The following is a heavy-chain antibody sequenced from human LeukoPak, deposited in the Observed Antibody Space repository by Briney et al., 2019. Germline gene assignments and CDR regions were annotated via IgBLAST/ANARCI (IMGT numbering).Heavy chain of an antibody. CDR3: ARQYSSSWYYYYMDV. D-gene: IGHD6-13*01. J-gene: IGHJ6*03. CDR1: GYTFTGYY. CDR2: INPNSGGT. V-gene: IGHV1-2*02. Sequence: GASVKVSCKASGYTFTGYYMHWVRQAPGQGLEWMGWINPNSGGTNYAQKFQGRVTMTRDTSISTAYMELSRLRSDDTAVYYCARQYSSSWYYYYMDVWGKGTTVTVSS.